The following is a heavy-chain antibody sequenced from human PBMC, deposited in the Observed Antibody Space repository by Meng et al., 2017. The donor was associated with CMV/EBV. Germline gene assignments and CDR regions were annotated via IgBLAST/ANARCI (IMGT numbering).Heavy chain of an antibody. Sequence: GSLRLSCTVSGYSISSGYYWGWIRQPPGKGLEWIGSTYHSGSTYYNPSLKSRVTISVDTSKNQFSLKLSSVTAADTAVYYCARLELQSYWGQGTLVTVSS. J-gene: IGHJ4*02. V-gene: IGHV4-38-2*02. D-gene: IGHD1-7*01. CDR2: TYHSGST. CDR1: GYSISSGYY. CDR3: ARLELQSY.